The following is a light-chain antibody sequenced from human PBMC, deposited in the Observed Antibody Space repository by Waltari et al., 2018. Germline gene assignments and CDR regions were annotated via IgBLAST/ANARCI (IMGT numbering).Light chain of an antibody. V-gene: IGKV3-11*01. CDR2: DAS. CDR1: QSVGSS. Sequence: EIVLTQSPVTLSLAPGERATPSCWASQSVGSSLAWYHQKPGQAPRPLMYDASNRATGVPARFNGSGSGTDFTLTIISLQSEDSAVYYCQQRSNWPPITFGQGTRLEIK. J-gene: IGKJ5*01. CDR3: QQRSNWPPIT.